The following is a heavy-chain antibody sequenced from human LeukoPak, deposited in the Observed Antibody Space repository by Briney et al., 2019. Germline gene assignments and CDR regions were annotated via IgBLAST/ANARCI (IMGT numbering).Heavy chain of an antibody. Sequence: ASVKVSCKASGYTFTGYYMHWVRQAPGQGLEWMGWINPNSGGTNYAQKFQGRVTMTRDTSISTAYMELSRLRSDDTAVYYCARVGYYYDSSGYYLHDYWGQGTLVTVSS. D-gene: IGHD3-22*01. J-gene: IGHJ4*02. V-gene: IGHV1-2*02. CDR3: ARVGYYYDSSGYYLHDY. CDR1: GYTFTGYY. CDR2: INPNSGGT.